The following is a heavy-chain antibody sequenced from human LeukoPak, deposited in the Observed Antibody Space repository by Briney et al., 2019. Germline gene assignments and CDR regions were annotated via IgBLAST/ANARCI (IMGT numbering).Heavy chain of an antibody. Sequence: GGSLRLSCAASGFTFSSYAMHWVRQAPGKGLEWVAVISYDGSNKYYADSVKGRFTISRDNPKNTLYLQMNSLRAEDTAVYYCAGDGSGSYHFDYWGQGTLVTVSS. D-gene: IGHD1-26*01. CDR2: ISYDGSNK. V-gene: IGHV3-30-3*01. J-gene: IGHJ4*02. CDR3: AGDGSGSYHFDY. CDR1: GFTFSSYA.